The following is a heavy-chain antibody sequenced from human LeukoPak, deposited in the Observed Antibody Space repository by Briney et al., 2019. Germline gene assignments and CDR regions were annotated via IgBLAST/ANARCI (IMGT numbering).Heavy chain of an antibody. CDR1: GYTFTSHD. CDR3: ARGPAYSAYGVLGYSHYSMDV. D-gene: IGHD1-26*01. J-gene: IGHJ6*03. V-gene: IGHV1-8*01. Sequence: ASVKVSCKSAGYTFTSHDIDWRRQAKGQGLEWMGWMNPNSGATGYSQKVWGRISMTRDTSLTTAYMELSSPTSEDTALYYCARGPAYSAYGVLGYSHYSMDVWGKGTTVTVS. CDR2: MNPNSGAT.